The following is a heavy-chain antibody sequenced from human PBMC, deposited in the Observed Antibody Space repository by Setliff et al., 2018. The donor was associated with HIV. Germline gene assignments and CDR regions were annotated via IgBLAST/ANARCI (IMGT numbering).Heavy chain of an antibody. J-gene: IGHJ3*02. CDR3: ARPTSYCGGDCPWDAFHI. D-gene: IGHD2-21*02. Sequence: GESLRLSCAGSGFTFSSYAMHWVRQAPGRGLEWVAVIWYDGSDKYYADSVKGRFTISRDNSKNTLYLQMNSLRTEDTAVYYCARPTSYCGGDCPWDAFHIWGQGTMVTVSS. CDR2: IWYDGSDK. V-gene: IGHV3-33*08. CDR1: GFTFSSYA.